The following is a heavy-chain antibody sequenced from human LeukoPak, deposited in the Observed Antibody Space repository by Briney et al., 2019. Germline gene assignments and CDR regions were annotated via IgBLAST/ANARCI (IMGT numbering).Heavy chain of an antibody. D-gene: IGHD6-19*01. J-gene: IGHJ6*02. V-gene: IGHV1-69*04. CDR2: IIPILGIA. CDR1: GGTFSSYA. Sequence: SVKVSCKASGGTFSSYAISWVRQAPGQGLEWMGRIIPILGIANYAQKFQGRVAITADKSTSTAYMELSSLRSEDTAVYYCAREPDESSGRYYYGMDVWGQGTTGSVSS. CDR3: AREPDESSGRYYYGMDV.